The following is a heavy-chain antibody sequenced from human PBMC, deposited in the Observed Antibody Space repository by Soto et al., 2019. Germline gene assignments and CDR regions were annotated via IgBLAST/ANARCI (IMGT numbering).Heavy chain of an antibody. D-gene: IGHD1-26*01. CDR3: ARGRRVSGSHGPTGY. CDR2: MNPNSGNT. V-gene: IGHV1-8*01. CDR1: GGTFTSYD. J-gene: IGHJ4*02. Sequence: QVQLVQSGAEVKKPGSSVKVSCKASGGTFTSYDINWVRQATGQGLEWMGWMNPNSGNTGYAQKFQGRVTMTRNTSISTAYMELSSLRSEDTAVYYCARGRRVSGSHGPTGYWGQGTLVTVSS.